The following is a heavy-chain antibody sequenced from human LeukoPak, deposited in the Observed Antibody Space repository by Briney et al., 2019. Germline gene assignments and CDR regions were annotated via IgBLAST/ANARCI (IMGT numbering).Heavy chain of an antibody. D-gene: IGHD5-18*01. CDR1: GYTFTGYY. V-gene: IGHV1-2*02. CDR3: ARGGGAGYNYAQTSY. CDR2: INPNSGGT. Sequence: ASVKVSCKTSGYTFTGYYIHWVRQAPGHGLEWMGWINPNSGGTNDAQKFQGRVTMTRDTSISTAYMDLSRLRSDDTAVYYCARGGGAGYNYAQTSYWGQGTLVTVSS. J-gene: IGHJ4*02.